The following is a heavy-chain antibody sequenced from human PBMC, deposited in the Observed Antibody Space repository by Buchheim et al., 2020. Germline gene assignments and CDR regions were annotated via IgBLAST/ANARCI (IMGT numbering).Heavy chain of an antibody. CDR3: ASVSFYGDSNFDC. CDR1: GDSISSDNW. Sequence: QVQLQESGPGLVKPSGTLSLTCAVSGDSISSDNWWSWVRQPPGQGLEWIAEVYHSGIPNYNPSLKSRVTISIDKSQNQFALKLTSMAAADTAVYYCASVSFYGDSNFDCWGQGTL. V-gene: IGHV4-4*02. J-gene: IGHJ4*02. D-gene: IGHD4-17*01. CDR2: VYHSGIP.